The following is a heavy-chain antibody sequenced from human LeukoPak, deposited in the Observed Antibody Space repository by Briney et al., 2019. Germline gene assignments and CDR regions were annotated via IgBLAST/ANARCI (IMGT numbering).Heavy chain of an antibody. J-gene: IGHJ4*02. CDR2: IRSDGSYK. CDR1: GFTFSHYG. CDR3: AKGSGWYLDY. D-gene: IGHD6-19*01. V-gene: IGHV3-30*02. Sequence: HAGGTLRLSCAASGFTFSHYGMTWVRQAPGKGLEWVAFIRSDGSYKYYADSVKGRFTFSRDNSKNTLYLQMNSLRADDTAVYYCAKGSGWYLDYWGQGTLVTVSS.